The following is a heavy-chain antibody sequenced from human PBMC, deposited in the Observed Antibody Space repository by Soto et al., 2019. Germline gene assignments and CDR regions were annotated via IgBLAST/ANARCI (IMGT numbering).Heavy chain of an antibody. Sequence: SLRLSCTTSGFTFGDYAMAWFRQAPGKGLEWVGFIRSKAYGGTTDYAAPVKGRFTISRDDSKNTLYLQMNSLKTEDTAVYYCTTDLGIVGATNFDYWGQGTLVTVSS. V-gene: IGHV3-49*03. J-gene: IGHJ4*02. CDR3: TTDLGIVGATNFDY. D-gene: IGHD1-26*01. CDR2: IRSKAYGGTT. CDR1: GFTFGDYA.